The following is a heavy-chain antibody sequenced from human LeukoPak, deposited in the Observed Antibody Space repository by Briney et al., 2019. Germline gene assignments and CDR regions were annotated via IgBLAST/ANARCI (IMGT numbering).Heavy chain of an antibody. CDR2: TLYDGSSQ. J-gene: IGHJ4*02. V-gene: IGHV3-30*02. CDR3: AKDLLLRQFVLDF. Sequence: GGALRLSCAASGFTFTCYGMHWVRQAPGRGLEWVAFTLYDGSSQYYPDSLRGRFTISRDNSKNTLFLQMNNLTHDDTAVYYCAKDLLLRQFVLDFWGQGTPVTVSS. CDR1: GFTFTCYG. D-gene: IGHD5-24*01.